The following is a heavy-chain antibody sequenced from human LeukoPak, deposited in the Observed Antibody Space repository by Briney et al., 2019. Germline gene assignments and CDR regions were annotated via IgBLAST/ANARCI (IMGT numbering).Heavy chain of an antibody. J-gene: IGHJ4*02. CDR1: GGSLSYYY. V-gene: IGHV4-34*01. CDR3: ARRIRYSSSWYYDY. CDR2: INHSGSS. D-gene: IGHD6-13*01. Sequence: PSETLSLTCAVYGGSLSYYYWSWIRQPPGKGLEWIGEINHSGSSNYNPSLKSRVTISVDTSKNQFSLKLSSVTAADTAVYYCARRIRYSSSWYYDYWGQGTLVTVSS.